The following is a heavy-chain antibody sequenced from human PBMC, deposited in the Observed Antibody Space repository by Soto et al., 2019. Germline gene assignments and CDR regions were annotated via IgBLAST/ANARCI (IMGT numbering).Heavy chain of an antibody. Sequence: SETLSLTCAVYGGSFSGYYWSWIRQPPGKGLEWIGEINHSGSTNYNPSLKSRVTISVDTSKNQFSLKLSSVTAADTAVYYCARGRRVRGYDSKQLLGGYYYYMDVWGKGTTVTVSS. D-gene: IGHD5-12*01. V-gene: IGHV4-34*01. CDR3: ARGRRVRGYDSKQLLGGYYYYMDV. CDR2: INHSGST. CDR1: GGSFSGYY. J-gene: IGHJ6*03.